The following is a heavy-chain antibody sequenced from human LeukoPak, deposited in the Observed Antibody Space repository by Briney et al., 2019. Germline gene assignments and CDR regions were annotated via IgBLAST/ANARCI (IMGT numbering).Heavy chain of an antibody. Sequence: ASVKVSCKASGYTFTSYGISWVRQAPGQGLEWMGWISAYNGNTNYAQKLQGRVTVTTDTSTSTAYMELRSLRSDDTAVYYCARIGGGDSHYYYGMDVWGQGTTVTVSS. CDR2: ISAYNGNT. J-gene: IGHJ6*02. D-gene: IGHD2-21*01. CDR3: ARIGGGDSHYYYGMDV. V-gene: IGHV1-18*01. CDR1: GYTFTSYG.